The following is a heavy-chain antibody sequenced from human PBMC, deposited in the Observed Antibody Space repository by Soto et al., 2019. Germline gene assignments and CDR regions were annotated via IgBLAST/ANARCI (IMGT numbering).Heavy chain of an antibody. CDR2: ISSSGSTI. J-gene: IGHJ4*02. V-gene: IGHV3-11*01. CDR1: GFTFSDYY. D-gene: IGHD2-2*01. CDR3: ARGPGYCSSTSCYSKGFDY. Sequence: GGSLRLSCAASGFTFSDYYMSWIRQAPGKGLEWVSYISSSGSTIYYADSVKGRFTISRDNAKNSLYLQMNSLRAEDTAVYYCARGPGYCSSTSCYSKGFDYWGQGTLVTVSS.